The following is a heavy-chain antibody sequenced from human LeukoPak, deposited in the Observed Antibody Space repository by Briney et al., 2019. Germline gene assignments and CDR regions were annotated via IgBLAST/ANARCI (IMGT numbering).Heavy chain of an antibody. V-gene: IGHV1-69*05. J-gene: IGHJ3*02. CDR2: IIPIFGIA. CDR3: ARQARVVVVPAAKHDAFDI. Sequence: SVKVSCKASGGTFSSYAISWVRQAPGQGLEWMGGIIPIFGIADYAQKFQGRVTITTDESTSTAYMELSSLRSEDTAVYYCARQARVVVVPAAKHDAFDIWGQGTMVTVSS. D-gene: IGHD2-2*01. CDR1: GGTFSSYA.